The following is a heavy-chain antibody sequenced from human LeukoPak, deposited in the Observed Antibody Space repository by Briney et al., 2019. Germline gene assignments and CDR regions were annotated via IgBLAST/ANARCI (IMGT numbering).Heavy chain of an antibody. CDR3: ARDKGSSWYSWFDP. Sequence: SAKPSCKASGGTFSSYAISWVRHAPGQGLELVGGFIPIFGTANYAQKFQGRVTITADASTSTAYMELSSLRSEDTAVSYCARDKGSSWYSWFDPWGQGTLVTVSS. V-gene: IGHV1-69*01. D-gene: IGHD6-13*01. J-gene: IGHJ5*02. CDR2: FIPIFGTA. CDR1: GGTFSSYA.